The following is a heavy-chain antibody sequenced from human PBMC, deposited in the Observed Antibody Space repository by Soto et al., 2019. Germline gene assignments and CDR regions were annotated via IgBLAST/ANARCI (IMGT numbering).Heavy chain of an antibody. CDR1: IGSISSSNW. CDR3: ARGTSEYSSSWYTSLAAFDI. Sequence: PSETLSLTCAVSIGSISSSNWWSWVRQPPGKGLEWIGEIYHSGSTNYNPSLKSRVTISVDKSKNQFSLKLSSVTAADTAVYYCARGTSEYSSSWYTSLAAFDIWGQGTMVTVSS. V-gene: IGHV4-4*02. J-gene: IGHJ3*02. D-gene: IGHD6-13*01. CDR2: IYHSGST.